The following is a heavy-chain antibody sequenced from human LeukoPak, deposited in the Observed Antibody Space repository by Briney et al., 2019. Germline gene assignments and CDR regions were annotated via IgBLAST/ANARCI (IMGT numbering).Heavy chain of an antibody. V-gene: IGHV4-34*01. D-gene: IGHD3-9*01. CDR2: INHSGST. Sequence: PSETLSLTCAVYGGSFSGYYWSWIRQPPGKGLEWIGEINHSGSTNYNPSLKSRVTISVDTSKNQFSLQLSSVTAADTAVYYCAVDWLLPDDYWGQGTLVTVSS. J-gene: IGHJ4*02. CDR3: AVDWLLPDDY. CDR1: GGSFSGYY.